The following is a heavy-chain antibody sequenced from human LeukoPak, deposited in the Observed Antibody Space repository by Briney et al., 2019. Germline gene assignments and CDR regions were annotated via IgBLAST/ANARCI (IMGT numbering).Heavy chain of an antibody. CDR1: GFTFSSYG. J-gene: IGHJ4*02. CDR3: AKDPAGRYPKLTAADY. V-gene: IGHV3-23*01. CDR2: ISGSGGST. Sequence: GGSLRLSCAASGFTFSSYGMSWVRQAPGKGLEWASAISGSGGSTYYADSVKGRFTISRDNSKNTLYLQMNSLRAEDTAVYYCAKDPAGRYPKLTAADYWGQGTLVTVSS. D-gene: IGHD6-25*01.